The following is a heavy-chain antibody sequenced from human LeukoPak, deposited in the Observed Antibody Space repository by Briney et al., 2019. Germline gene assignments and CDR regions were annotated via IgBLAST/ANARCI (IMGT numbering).Heavy chain of an antibody. D-gene: IGHD2-15*01. J-gene: IGHJ6*03. Sequence: SETLSLTCTVSGRSINNYYWSWIRQSPGKGLECIGNIHYSGSTNYNPYLKSRVTISVDTSKNEFSLKVRSVTAADTAVYYCARTTEGYCRGSTCYYYYYMYVWGKGTTVNVSS. CDR3: ARTTEGYCRGSTCYYYYYMYV. CDR2: IHYSGST. CDR1: GRSINNYY. V-gene: IGHV4-59*01.